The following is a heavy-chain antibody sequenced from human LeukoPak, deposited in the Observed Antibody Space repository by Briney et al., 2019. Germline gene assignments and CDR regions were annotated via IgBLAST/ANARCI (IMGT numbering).Heavy chain of an antibody. V-gene: IGHV3-49*04. CDR2: IRSIAYGGTT. D-gene: IGHD3-3*01. CDR1: GLTFGDYA. J-gene: IGHJ4*02. Sequence: PGGCLRLSCTASGLTFGDYAMSWVRQAPGKGLERVGFIRSIAYGGTTAYAASVKGRFTISRDDSKSIAYLQMNSLKTEDTAVYYCNLAYYDFWSGYRPGTNFDYWGQGTLVTVSS. CDR3: NLAYYDFWSGYRPGTNFDY.